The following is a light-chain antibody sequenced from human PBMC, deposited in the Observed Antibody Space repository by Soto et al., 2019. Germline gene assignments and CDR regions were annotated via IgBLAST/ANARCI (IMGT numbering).Light chain of an antibody. CDR3: QQYNVWPGWT. CDR2: ASS. Sequence: EIVMTQSPATLSVSPGESATLSCRASQNIRSHLAWYQLRPGQAPRLLIYASSTRATGIPARFSGSGSGTEFTLPIGSLQSEDFALYFCQQYNVWPGWTFGQGTKVGVK. J-gene: IGKJ1*01. V-gene: IGKV3-15*01. CDR1: QNIRSH.